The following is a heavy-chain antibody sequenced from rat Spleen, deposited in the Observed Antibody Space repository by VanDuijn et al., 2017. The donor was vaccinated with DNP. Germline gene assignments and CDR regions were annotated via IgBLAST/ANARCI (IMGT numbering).Heavy chain of an antibody. CDR1: GFTFSDYY. CDR2: ISPSGANT. CDR3: ATLSAGSSDY. V-gene: IGHV5-25*01. J-gene: IGHJ2*01. D-gene: IGHD5-1*01. Sequence: EVQLVESGGGLVQPGRSLKLSCAASGFTFSDYYMAWVRQAPKKGLEWVATISPSGANTYYRDSVKGRFTVSRDTAKSSLYLQMDSLRSEDTATYSCATLSAGSSDYWGQGVMVTVSS.